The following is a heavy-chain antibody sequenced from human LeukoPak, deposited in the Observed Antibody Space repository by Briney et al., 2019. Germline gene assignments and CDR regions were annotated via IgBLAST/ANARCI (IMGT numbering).Heavy chain of an antibody. CDR3: ARHGWYSGSYYRLGVDY. CDR2: IYHSGNT. CDR1: GFSISSGYY. V-gene: IGHV4-38-2*02. D-gene: IGHD1-26*01. Sequence: SETLSLTCTVSGFSISSGYYWGWIRQPPGKGLEWIGNIYHSGNTYYNPSLKSRVTISVDTSTNQFSLKLSSVTAADTAVYYCARHGWYSGSYYRLGVDYWGQGTLVTVSS. J-gene: IGHJ4*02.